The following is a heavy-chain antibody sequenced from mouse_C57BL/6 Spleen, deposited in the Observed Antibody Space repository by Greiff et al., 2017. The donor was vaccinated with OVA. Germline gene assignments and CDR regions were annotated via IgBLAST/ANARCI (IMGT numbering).Heavy chain of an antibody. CDR3: ARDSGTGAMDY. Sequence: QRVESGGGLVKPGGSLKLSCAASGFTFSSYAMSWVRQTPEKRLEWVATISDGGSYTYYPDNVKGRFTISRDNAKNNLYLQMSHLKSEDTAMYYCARDSGTGAMDYWGQGTSVTVSS. D-gene: IGHD4-1*01. CDR2: ISDGGSYT. J-gene: IGHJ4*01. V-gene: IGHV5-4*01. CDR1: GFTFSSYA.